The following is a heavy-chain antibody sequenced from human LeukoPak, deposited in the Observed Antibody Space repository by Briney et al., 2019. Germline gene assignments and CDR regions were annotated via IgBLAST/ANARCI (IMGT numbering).Heavy chain of an antibody. Sequence: GGSLRLSCAASGFTFSSYSMNWVRQAPGKGLEWVSSISSSSSYIYYADSVKGRSTISRDNAKNSLYLQMNSLRAEDTAVYYCARGSDYGDYPPDYWGRGTLVTVSS. CDR3: ARGSDYGDYPPDY. D-gene: IGHD4-17*01. V-gene: IGHV3-21*01. CDR1: GFTFSSYS. CDR2: ISSSSSYI. J-gene: IGHJ4*02.